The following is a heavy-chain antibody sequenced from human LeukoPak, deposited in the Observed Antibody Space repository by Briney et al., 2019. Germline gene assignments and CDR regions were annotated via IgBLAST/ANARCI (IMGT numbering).Heavy chain of an antibody. Sequence: SETLSLTCTVSGGSINGNDYYWGWIRQPPGKGLEWIGSIYYSGSTYYNPSLKSRVTISVDTSKNQFSLKLSSVTAADTAVYYCARVNYDILTGYYRFDYWGQGTLVTVSS. CDR2: IYYSGST. V-gene: IGHV4-39*07. CDR3: ARVNYDILTGYYRFDY. J-gene: IGHJ4*02. D-gene: IGHD3-9*01. CDR1: GGSINGNDYY.